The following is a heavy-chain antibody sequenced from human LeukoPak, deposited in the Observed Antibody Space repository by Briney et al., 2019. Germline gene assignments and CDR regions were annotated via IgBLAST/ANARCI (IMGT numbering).Heavy chain of an antibody. CDR1: GYTFTSYD. V-gene: IGHV1-8*03. J-gene: IGHJ6*03. CDR2: INPNSGNT. D-gene: IGHD3-22*01. CDR3: ARGPSHDSSGYYYYYYMDV. Sequence: ASVKVSCKASGYTFTSYDINWVRQATGQGREWMGWINPNSGNTGYAQKFQGRVTITRNTSISTACMELSSLRSEDTAVYYCARGPSHDSSGYYYYYYMDVWGKGTTVTVSS.